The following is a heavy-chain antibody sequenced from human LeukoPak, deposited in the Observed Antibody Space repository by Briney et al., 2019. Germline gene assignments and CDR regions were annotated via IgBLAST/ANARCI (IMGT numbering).Heavy chain of an antibody. J-gene: IGHJ2*01. CDR1: GGSISSSSYY. Sequence: PSETLSLTCTVSGGSISSSSYYWGWIRQPPGQGLEWIGSIYYSGSTYYNPSLKSRFTISVDTSKNQFSLKLSSVTAADTAVYYCARHGGRGWKYQLLYRPNWYFDLWGRGTLVTVSS. CDR2: IYYSGST. D-gene: IGHD2-2*02. CDR3: ARHGGRGWKYQLLYRPNWYFDL. V-gene: IGHV4-39*01.